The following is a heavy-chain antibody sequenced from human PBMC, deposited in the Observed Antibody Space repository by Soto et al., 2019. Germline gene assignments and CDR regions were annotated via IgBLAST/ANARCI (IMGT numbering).Heavy chain of an antibody. Sequence: PSETLSLTCTVSGGSVSNGDYYWSWIRQPPGKGLEWIGYIFYSGSAHCNPSLKSRVTISVDTSKNQFSLELNSVTAADTAVYYCASFNLGYCSGGTCYYWGQGTLVTVSS. J-gene: IGHJ4*02. CDR2: IFYSGSA. CDR1: GGSVSNGDYY. D-gene: IGHD2-15*01. V-gene: IGHV4-30-4*01. CDR3: ASFNLGYCSGGTCYY.